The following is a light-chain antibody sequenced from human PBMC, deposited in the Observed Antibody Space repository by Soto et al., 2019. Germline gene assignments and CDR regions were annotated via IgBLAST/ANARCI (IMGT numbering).Light chain of an antibody. CDR2: ENN. CDR3: QSYDSSLSGYV. Sequence: QSVLTQPPAVSEAPGQRVTISCTGSSSNIGAGYEAHWYQQVPGTAPKLLIYENNNRPSGVHDRFSGSKSGTSASLAITGLQAEDEAEYYCQSYDSSLSGYVVGTGTKLTVL. V-gene: IGLV1-40*01. CDR1: SSNIGAGYE. J-gene: IGLJ1*01.